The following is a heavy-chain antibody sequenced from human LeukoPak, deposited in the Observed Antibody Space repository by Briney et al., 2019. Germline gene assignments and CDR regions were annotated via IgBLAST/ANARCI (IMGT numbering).Heavy chain of an antibody. J-gene: IGHJ4*02. V-gene: IGHV3-7*01. CDR1: GFTFSTYW. Sequence: GGSLRLSCAASGFTFSTYWMSWVRQAPGKGLEWVANMNQDGSERNFVGSVKGRFTISRDNAKNSVFLYMNNLRAEDTAVYYCVRDTGYSLFDYWGQGTLVTVSS. D-gene: IGHD5-18*01. CDR3: VRDTGYSLFDY. CDR2: MNQDGSER.